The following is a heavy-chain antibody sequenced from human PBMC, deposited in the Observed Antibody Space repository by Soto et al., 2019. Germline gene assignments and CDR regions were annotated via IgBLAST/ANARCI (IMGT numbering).Heavy chain of an antibody. Sequence: GGSLRLSCASSGFTFSDYYMIWILQAPGKGLEWVSYISSSGSIIYYADSVKGRFTISRDNAKNSLYLQMNSLRAEDTAVYYCARATMIKGLIDYWGQGTLVTVSS. CDR2: ISSSGSII. J-gene: IGHJ4*02. CDR3: ARATMIKGLIDY. V-gene: IGHV3-11*01. CDR1: GFTFSDYY. D-gene: IGHD3-22*01.